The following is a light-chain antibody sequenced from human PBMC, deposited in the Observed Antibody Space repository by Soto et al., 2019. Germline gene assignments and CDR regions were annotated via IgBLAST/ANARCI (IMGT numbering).Light chain of an antibody. CDR1: QSIRGW. Sequence: DIQMTQSPSTLSASVGDRVTITCRASQSIRGWLAWYQQKPGKAPNLLIYDASRLKSGVPSRFSGRGSGTEFTLPITSLQPDDFATYYCHQDNSFSPWTFGQGTKVEVK. CDR2: DAS. J-gene: IGKJ1*01. CDR3: HQDNSFSPWT. V-gene: IGKV1-5*01.